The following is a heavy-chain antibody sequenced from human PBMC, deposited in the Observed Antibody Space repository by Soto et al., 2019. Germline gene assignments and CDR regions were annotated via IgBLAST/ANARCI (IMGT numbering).Heavy chain of an antibody. CDR3: ERERVVAAPDKNWLDP. V-gene: IGHV6-1*01. J-gene: IGHJ5*02. D-gene: IGHD2-15*01. CDR2: TYYRSKWYN. Sequence: SQTLSLTCAISGDSVSSNRAAWNWIRQSPSRGLEWLGRTYYRSKWYNDYAVSVKSRITINPDTSKNQFSLQLNSVTPGHSAVYDCERERVVAAPDKNWLDPWGQGTLVTVSS. CDR1: GDSVSSNRAA.